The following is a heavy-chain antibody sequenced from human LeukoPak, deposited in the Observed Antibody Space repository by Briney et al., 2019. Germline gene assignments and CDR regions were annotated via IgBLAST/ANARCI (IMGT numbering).Heavy chain of an antibody. J-gene: IGHJ6*03. CDR2: INPNSGGT. D-gene: IGHD2-15*01. V-gene: IGHV1-2*02. Sequence: ASVTVSCKASGYTFTDYYMHWVRQAPGQGLEWMGWINPNSGGTNYAQKFQGRVTMTRDTSISTAYMELSRLRSDDTAVYYCARGARILDYMDVWGKGTTVTVSS. CDR3: ARGARILDYMDV. CDR1: GYTFTDYY.